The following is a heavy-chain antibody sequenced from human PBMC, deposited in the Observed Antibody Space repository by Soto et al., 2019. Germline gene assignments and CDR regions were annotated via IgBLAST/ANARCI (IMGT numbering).Heavy chain of an antibody. CDR1: GYSFTDYH. V-gene: IGHV1-2*04. CDR3: ARGDSTDCSNGVCSFFYNHDMDV. Sequence: ASVKVSCKASGYSFTDYHIHWVRQAPGQGLEWLGRINPKSGGTNTAQKFQGWVTMTTDTSISTASMELTRLTSGDTAIYYCARGDSTDCSNGVCSFFYNHDMDVWGQGTTVTVSS. J-gene: IGHJ6*02. D-gene: IGHD2-8*01. CDR2: INPKSGGT.